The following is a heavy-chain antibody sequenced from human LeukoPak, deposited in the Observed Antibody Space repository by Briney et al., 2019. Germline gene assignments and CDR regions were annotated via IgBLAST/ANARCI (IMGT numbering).Heavy chain of an antibody. Sequence: GSLRLSCAASGFTFSSYWMSWVRQAPGKGLEWVANIKQDGSEKYYVDSVKGRFTISRDNAKNSLYLQMNSLRAEDTAVYYCAKGLEWYYDSSGYRNWGQGTLVTVSS. CDR3: AKGLEWYYDSSGYRN. J-gene: IGHJ4*02. CDR2: IKQDGSEK. CDR1: GFTFSSYW. V-gene: IGHV3-7*01. D-gene: IGHD3-22*01.